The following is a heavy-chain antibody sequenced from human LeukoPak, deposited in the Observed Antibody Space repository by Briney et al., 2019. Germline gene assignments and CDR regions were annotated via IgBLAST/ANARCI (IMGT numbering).Heavy chain of an antibody. Sequence: GGSLRLSCTASGFTVSSNYMSWVRQAPGKGLGWVSVIYSGGSTYYADSVKGRFTISRDNSKNTLYLQMNSLRAEDTAVYYCARVKGATDRAFDYWGQGTLVTVSS. CDR2: IYSGGST. CDR1: GFTVSSNY. CDR3: ARVKGATDRAFDY. V-gene: IGHV3-66*01. D-gene: IGHD1-26*01. J-gene: IGHJ4*02.